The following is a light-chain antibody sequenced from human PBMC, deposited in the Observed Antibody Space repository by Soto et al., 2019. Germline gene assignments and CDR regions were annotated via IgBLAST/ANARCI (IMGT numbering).Light chain of an antibody. CDR2: AAS. CDR1: RGISSY. V-gene: IGKV1-9*01. J-gene: IGKJ1*01. Sequence: DIQLTQSPSFLSASVGDRVTITCRASRGISSYLAWYQQKPGKAPKLLIYAASTLQTGVPSRFSGSVSVTEFTLTISSLQPDDFATYYCQHYKMYSPWTFGQGTKVDIK. CDR3: QHYKMYSPWT.